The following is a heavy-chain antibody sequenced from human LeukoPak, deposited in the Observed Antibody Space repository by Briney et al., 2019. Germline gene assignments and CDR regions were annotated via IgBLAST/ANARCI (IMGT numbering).Heavy chain of an antibody. D-gene: IGHD6-19*01. Sequence: ASVKVSCLATIYTLTDYGINWLRQPPGQGLEGVGCVYAFNGHTFYAQRFQGRITMTTDTSTSTAHMELRSLTSDDTAVYYCARALAVTGRGPRDFAFWGQGTLVTVSS. CDR3: ARALAVTGRGPRDFAF. CDR2: VYAFNGHT. J-gene: IGHJ4*02. CDR1: IYTLTDYG. V-gene: IGHV1-18*01.